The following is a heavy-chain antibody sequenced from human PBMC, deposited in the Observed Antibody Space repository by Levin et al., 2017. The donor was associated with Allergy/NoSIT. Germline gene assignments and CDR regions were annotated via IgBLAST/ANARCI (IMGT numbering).Heavy chain of an antibody. V-gene: IGHV3-15*01. D-gene: IGHD2-2*02. CDR3: TTGTLYCSSRSCYRGLFDH. CDR2: ITSKTDGGKA. Sequence: GESLKISCAASGFTFSNAWMSWVRQAPGKGLEWVGRITSKTDGGKADYAAPVKGRFTISRDDSKNTLYLQMNSLKTEDTALYYCTTGTLYCSSRSCYRGLFDHWGQGTLVTVSS. CDR1: GFTFSNAW. J-gene: IGHJ4*02.